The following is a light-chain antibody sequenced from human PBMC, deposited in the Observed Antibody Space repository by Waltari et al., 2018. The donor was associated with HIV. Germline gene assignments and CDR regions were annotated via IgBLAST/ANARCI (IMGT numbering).Light chain of an antibody. V-gene: IGLV1-40*01. CDR1: SSNIGAGYA. J-gene: IGLJ2*01. CDR3: QSYDTSLSAWV. Sequence: QSVLTQPPSISGAPGQRITGSCSGTSSNIGAGYAVHWYQQLPGTAPKLLLYKNKNRPSGVPARFSASKSDSSASLAITGLQAADEGDYFCQSYDTSLSAWVFGGGTRLTVL. CDR2: KNK.